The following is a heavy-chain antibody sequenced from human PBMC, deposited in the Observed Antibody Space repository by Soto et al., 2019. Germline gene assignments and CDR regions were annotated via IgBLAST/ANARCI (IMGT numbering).Heavy chain of an antibody. CDR1: GASISTSNL. Sequence: QVQLQESGPGLVNPSGTLSLTCVVSGASISTSNLWRWVRQSPGKGLEWIGEIYHTGSTSYSPSLKSRVSMSIDKSKNQFSLRLTAVTAADTAIYYCARGPRSGSYSVDGFDVWGQGTMVTVSS. J-gene: IGHJ3*01. D-gene: IGHD1-26*01. V-gene: IGHV4-4*02. CDR2: IYHTGST. CDR3: ARGPRSGSYSVDGFDV.